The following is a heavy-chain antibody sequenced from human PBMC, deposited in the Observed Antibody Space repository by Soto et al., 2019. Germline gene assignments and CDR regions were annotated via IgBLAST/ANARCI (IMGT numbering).Heavy chain of an antibody. D-gene: IGHD2-15*01. V-gene: IGHV3-21*01. Sequence: PGGSLRLSCAASGFTFSSYSMNWVRQAPGKGLEWVSSISSSSSYIYYADSVKGRFTISRDNAKNSLYLQMNSLRAEDTAVYYCARDVLPDIVVVVAATPNGMDVWGQGTTVTVSS. CDR1: GFTFSSYS. CDR2: ISSSSSYI. J-gene: IGHJ6*02. CDR3: ARDVLPDIVVVVAATPNGMDV.